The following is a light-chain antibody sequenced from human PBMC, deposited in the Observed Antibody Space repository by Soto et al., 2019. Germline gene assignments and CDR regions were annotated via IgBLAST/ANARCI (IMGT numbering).Light chain of an antibody. Sequence: QSALTQPASVSGSPGQSITISCTGTSSDVGAYNYVSWYQQHPGKAPKLMIFDVSNRPSEVSNRFSGSKSGNTASLTISGLQAEDEADYYCSSYTTATPRVFGGGTKLTVL. CDR2: DVS. V-gene: IGLV2-14*01. CDR1: SSDVGAYNY. CDR3: SSYTTATPRV. J-gene: IGLJ3*02.